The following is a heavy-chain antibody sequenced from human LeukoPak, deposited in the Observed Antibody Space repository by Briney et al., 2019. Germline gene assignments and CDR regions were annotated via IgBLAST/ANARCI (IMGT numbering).Heavy chain of an antibody. CDR2: IWSDGTNK. Sequence: PGRSLRLSCAASGFTFSNHGMHWVRQAPGKGLEGVAVIWSDGTNKYYADSVKGRFIISRDNSYNTLYLQMNCLREEDTAVYYCARDGYNYGSPSFNYWGQGTLVTVSS. CDR3: ARDGYNYGSPSFNY. CDR1: GFTFSNHG. D-gene: IGHD5-18*01. J-gene: IGHJ4*02. V-gene: IGHV3-33*01.